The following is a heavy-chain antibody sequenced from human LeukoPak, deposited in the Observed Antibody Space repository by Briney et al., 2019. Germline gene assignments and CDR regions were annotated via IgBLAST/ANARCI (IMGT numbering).Heavy chain of an antibody. D-gene: IGHD6-13*01. CDR1: GGSFSGYY. V-gene: IGHV4-34*01. CDR3: AWYSSSWYKNWFDP. J-gene: IGHJ5*02. Sequence: SETLSLTCAVYGGSFSGYYWSWIRQPPGKGLEWIGEINHSGSTNYNPSLKSRVTISVDTSKNQFSLKLSSVTAADTAVYYCAWYSSSWYKNWFDPWGQGTLVTVSS. CDR2: INHSGST.